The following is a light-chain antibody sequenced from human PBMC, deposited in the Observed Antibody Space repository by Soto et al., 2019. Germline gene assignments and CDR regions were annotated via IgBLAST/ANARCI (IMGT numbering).Light chain of an antibody. V-gene: IGKV1-8*01. CDR2: TAS. Sequence: AIRMTQSPSSFSASTGDRVTITCRASQGISSHLAWYQVKPGNAPRLLIYTASYLESGVPSRFSGSGSGTHFTLTLSAPQPEDFAVYYCQQYFSYPLTFGGRTKVEIK. CDR3: QQYFSYPLT. J-gene: IGKJ4*01. CDR1: QGISSH.